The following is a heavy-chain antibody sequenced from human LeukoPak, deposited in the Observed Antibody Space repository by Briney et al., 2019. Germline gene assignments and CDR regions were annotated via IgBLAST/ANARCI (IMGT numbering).Heavy chain of an antibody. D-gene: IGHD3-16*02. J-gene: IGHJ4*02. CDR3: ASGDYLWGSYLGY. CDR1: DGSISSSRYY. V-gene: IGHV4-39*01. Sequence: SETLSLTCIVPDGSISSSRYYWGWIRQPPGKGLEWIGSIFYSGSTNYNPSLKSRVTISVDTSNNQFSLKLSSLTAADTAVYYCASGDYLWGSYLGYWGQGTLVTVSS. CDR2: IFYSGST.